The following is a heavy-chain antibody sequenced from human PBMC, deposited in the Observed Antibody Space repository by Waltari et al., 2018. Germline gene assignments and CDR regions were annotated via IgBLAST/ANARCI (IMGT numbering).Heavy chain of an antibody. J-gene: IGHJ4*02. D-gene: IGHD6-13*01. CDR1: GFTFTSSA. CDR3: AADSAAAGTNY. CDR2: IVVGSGNT. V-gene: IGHV1-58*01. Sequence: QMQLVQSGPEVKKPGTSVKVSCKASGFTFTSSAVQWVRQARGQRLEWIGGIVVGSGNTNYAQKFQERVTITRDMSTSTAYMELSSLRSEDTAVYYCAADSAAAGTNYWGQGTLVTVSS.